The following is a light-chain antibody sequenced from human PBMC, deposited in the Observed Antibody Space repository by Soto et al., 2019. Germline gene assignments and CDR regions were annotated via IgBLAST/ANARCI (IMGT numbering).Light chain of an antibody. V-gene: IGKV1-5*01. J-gene: IGKJ1*01. CDR1: QSISSW. CDR3: HQYYSYPWT. CDR2: DAS. Sequence: DIQMTQSPSTLSASVGDRVTITCRASQSISSWLAWYQQKPGKAPELLIYDASSLESGVPSRFSGSGYGTEFTLTISSLQHDDFATYYCHQYYSYPWTFGQGTKVDTK.